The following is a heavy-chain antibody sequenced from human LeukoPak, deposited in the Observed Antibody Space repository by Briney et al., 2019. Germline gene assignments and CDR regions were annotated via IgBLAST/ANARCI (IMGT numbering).Heavy chain of an antibody. V-gene: IGHV3-21*06. J-gene: IGHJ6*03. CDR1: GFTFSSYN. CDR3: ARDPYSGNYGAYYYYYMDV. Sequence: GGSLRLSCAASGFTFSSYNMNWVRQAPGKGLEWVSSITSSSSYIYYADSVKGRFTISRDNAKNSLYLQMDSLRVEDTTEYYCARDPYSGNYGAYYYYYMDVWGKGTTVTVSS. D-gene: IGHD1-26*01. CDR2: ITSSSSYI.